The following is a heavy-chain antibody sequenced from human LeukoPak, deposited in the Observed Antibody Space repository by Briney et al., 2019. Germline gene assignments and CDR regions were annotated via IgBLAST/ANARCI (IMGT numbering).Heavy chain of an antibody. CDR2: IYYSGST. CDR1: GGSVSSGSYY. V-gene: IGHV4-61*01. Sequence: SETLSLTCTVSGGSVSSGSYYWSWIRQPPGKELEWIGYIYYSGSTNYNPSLKSRVTISVGTSKNQFSLKLSSVTAADTAVYYCARGAHYYDTSGYLMPLNYWGQGTLVTVSS. J-gene: IGHJ4*02. CDR3: ARGAHYYDTSGYLMPLNY. D-gene: IGHD3-22*01.